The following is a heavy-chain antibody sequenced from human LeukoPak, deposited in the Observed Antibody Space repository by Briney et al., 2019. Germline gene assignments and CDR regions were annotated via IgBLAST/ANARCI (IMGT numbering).Heavy chain of an antibody. J-gene: IGHJ5*02. V-gene: IGHV1-8*01. CDR3: ARAGSRFNWFDP. Sequence: ASVKVSCKASGYTFTSYDINWVRQATGQGLEWMGWMSPNSGNTGYAQKFQGRVTMTRNTSISTAYMELSSLRSEDTAVYSSARAGSRFNWFDPWGQGTLVTVSS. D-gene: IGHD2-15*01. CDR1: GYTFTSYD. CDR2: MSPNSGNT.